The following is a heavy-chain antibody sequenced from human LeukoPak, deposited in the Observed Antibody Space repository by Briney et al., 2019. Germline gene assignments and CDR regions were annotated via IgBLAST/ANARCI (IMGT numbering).Heavy chain of an antibody. CDR3: ARIGSGYSYDLLVFDY. CDR1: GFTFSSYS. V-gene: IGHV3-48*02. D-gene: IGHD5-18*01. Sequence: GGSLRLSCAASGFTFSSYSMNWVRQAPGKGLEWVSYISSSSSTIYYADSVKGRFTISRDNVKNSLYLQMNSLRDEDTAVYYCARIGSGYSYDLLVFDYWGQGTLVTVSS. CDR2: ISSSSSTI. J-gene: IGHJ4*02.